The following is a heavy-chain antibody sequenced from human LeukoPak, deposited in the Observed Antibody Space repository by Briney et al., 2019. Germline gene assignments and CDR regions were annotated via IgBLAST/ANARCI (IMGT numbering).Heavy chain of an antibody. J-gene: IGHJ4*02. CDR3: ARTSFGYYDSSGYPYFDY. Sequence: SETLSLTCTVSGGSISSYYWSWIRQPPGKGLEWIGYIYYSGSTNYNPSLKSRVTISVDTSKNQFSLKLGSVTAADTAVYYCARTSFGYYDSSGYPYFDYWGQGTLVTVSS. CDR1: GGSISSYY. V-gene: IGHV4-59*08. D-gene: IGHD3-22*01. CDR2: IYYSGST.